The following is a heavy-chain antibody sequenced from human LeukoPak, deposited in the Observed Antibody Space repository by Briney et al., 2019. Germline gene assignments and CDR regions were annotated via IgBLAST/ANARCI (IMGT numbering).Heavy chain of an antibody. J-gene: IGHJ4*02. D-gene: IGHD2-15*01. Sequence: SETLSLTCTVSGGSISTSNYYWGWIRQPPGKGLEWIGSIFYSGSTYYSPSLKSRVTISLDTSRNQFSLKLSSVTAADTAVYYCARDSIFWGGSWNYFDYWGQGTLVTVSS. CDR2: IFYSGST. V-gene: IGHV4-39*07. CDR1: GGSISTSNYY. CDR3: ARDSIFWGGSWNYFDY.